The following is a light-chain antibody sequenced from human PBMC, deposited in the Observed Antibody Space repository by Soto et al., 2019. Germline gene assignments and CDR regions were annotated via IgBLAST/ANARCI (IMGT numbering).Light chain of an antibody. CDR1: QSFSNNY. Sequence: EIVSTQSPCTLSLSPGERAPLSCMASQSFSNNYLAWYQQKPGQTPRLLIYAASYRATGIPDRFSGSGSGTEFTLSISRLDPADFAVYYCQHYAASPWAFGPGTKVDIK. CDR3: QHYAASPWA. J-gene: IGKJ1*01. CDR2: AAS. V-gene: IGKV3-20*01.